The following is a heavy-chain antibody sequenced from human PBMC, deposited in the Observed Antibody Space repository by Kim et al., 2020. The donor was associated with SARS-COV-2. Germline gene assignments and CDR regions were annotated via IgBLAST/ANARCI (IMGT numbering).Heavy chain of an antibody. CDR3: ARGLDGGRWPFDS. J-gene: IGHJ4*02. D-gene: IGHD6-19*01. CDR2: ISYSGST. CDR1: GGSISSYY. V-gene: IGHV4-59*13. Sequence: SETLSLTCSVSGGSISSYYWTWIRQPPGKGLEWIGYISYSGSTNCNPSLKSRVTMSVDTSKNQMSLRLTSVTAGDTAVYYCARGLDGGRWPFDSWGQGTLVSVSS.